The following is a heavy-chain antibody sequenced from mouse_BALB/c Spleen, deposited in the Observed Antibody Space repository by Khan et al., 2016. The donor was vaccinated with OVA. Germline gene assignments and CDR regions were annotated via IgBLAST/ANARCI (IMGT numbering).Heavy chain of an antibody. V-gene: IGHV3-2*02. CDR3: ARTSRIKY. CDR1: GYSITSGYG. D-gene: IGHD3-3*01. CDR2: ISYSGST. J-gene: IGHJ2*01. Sequence: EVQLQESGPGLVKPSQSLSLTCTVTGYSITSGYGWNWIRQFPGNKLEWMGYISYSGSTNYNPSLQSRISITRDTSKNQFFLQLNSVTTEDSATYYCARTSRIKYWGQGTTLTVSS.